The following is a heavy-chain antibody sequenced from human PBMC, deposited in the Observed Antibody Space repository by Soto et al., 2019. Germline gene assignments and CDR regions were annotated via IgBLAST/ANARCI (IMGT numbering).Heavy chain of an antibody. Sequence: QVQLVESGGGVVQPGRSLRLSCAASEFTFSNFGMHWVRQAPGKGLEWVAAISADGSDKYVSGSVKGRFTISRDISKNTLFLQMNSLRVQDTAVYYCVKGSDVARQELVYWGQGTLVTVSS. CDR2: ISADGSDK. D-gene: IGHD3-3*01. CDR3: VKGSDVARQELVY. J-gene: IGHJ4*02. CDR1: EFTFSNFG. V-gene: IGHV3-30*18.